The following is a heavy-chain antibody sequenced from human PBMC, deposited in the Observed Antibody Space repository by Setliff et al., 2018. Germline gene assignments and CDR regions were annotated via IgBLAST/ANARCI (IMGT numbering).Heavy chain of an antibody. V-gene: IGHV1-2*07. CDR2: INPKNGDI. CDR1: GGTFNSYG. Sequence: ASVKVSCKTSGGTFNSYGIDWVRQAPGQGLEWMGWINPKNGDIFYAPKFAGRVTMTKDTPISTVYMELSLLTSDDTAVYFCARRDGRSGYLGFDLWGHGSLVTVSS. CDR3: ARRDGRSGYLGFDL. J-gene: IGHJ4*01. D-gene: IGHD3-22*01.